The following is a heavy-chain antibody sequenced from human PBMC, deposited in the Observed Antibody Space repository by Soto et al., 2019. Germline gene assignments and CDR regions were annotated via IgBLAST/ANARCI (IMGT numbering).Heavy chain of an antibody. V-gene: IGHV1-46*01. J-gene: IGHJ6*02. CDR2: ITPSGGTT. Sequence: ASVKVSCKASGYTFTSYGISWVRQAPGQGLEWMGVITPSGGTTHYAQKFQGRVTMTRDTSTSTVYMELSSLRFEDTAVYYCARDDGGRLLNYGMDVWGQGTTVTVSS. D-gene: IGHD2-21*01. CDR1: GYTFTSYG. CDR3: ARDDGGRLLNYGMDV.